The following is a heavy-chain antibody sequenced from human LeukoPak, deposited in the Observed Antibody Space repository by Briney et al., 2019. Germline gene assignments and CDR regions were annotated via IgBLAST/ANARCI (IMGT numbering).Heavy chain of an antibody. J-gene: IGHJ4*02. CDR3: AREVLGVGATCDY. CDR1: GFTFSSYG. CDR2: IWYDGSNK. Sequence: GGSLRLSCAASGFTFSSYGMHWVRQAPGKGLEWVAVIWYDGSNKYYADSVKGRFTISRDNSKNTLYLQMNSLRAEDTAVYFCAREVLGVGATCDYWGQGTLVTVSS. V-gene: IGHV3-33*01. D-gene: IGHD1-26*01.